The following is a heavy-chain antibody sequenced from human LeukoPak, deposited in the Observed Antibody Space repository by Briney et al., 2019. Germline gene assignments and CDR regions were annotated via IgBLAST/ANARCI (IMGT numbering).Heavy chain of an antibody. Sequence: PGGSLRLSCAASGFTFSSYSMNWVRQAPGKGLEWVSYISSSSSTIYYADSVKGRFTISRDNAKNSLYLQMNSLRAEDTAVYYCARDWCSSTSCYYFDYWGQGTLVTVSS. D-gene: IGHD2-2*01. J-gene: IGHJ4*02. CDR1: GFTFSSYS. CDR3: ARDWCSSTSCYYFDY. CDR2: ISSSSSTI. V-gene: IGHV3-48*01.